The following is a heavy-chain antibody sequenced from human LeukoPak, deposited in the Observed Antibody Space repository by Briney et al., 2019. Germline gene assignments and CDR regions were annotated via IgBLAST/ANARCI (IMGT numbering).Heavy chain of an antibody. D-gene: IGHD3-10*01. CDR1: GYTFTGYY. V-gene: IGHV1-2*02. CDR3: ARDGDYGTGSYYRGCIDS. J-gene: IGHJ4*02. Sequence: ASVKVSCKASGYTFTGYYMHWVRQAPGQGLEWMGWVNPNSGDTNYAPKFQGRVTMTRDTSISTAYLDLSSLRSDDTAVYYCARDGDYGTGSYYRGCIDSWGQGTPVTVSP. CDR2: VNPNSGDT.